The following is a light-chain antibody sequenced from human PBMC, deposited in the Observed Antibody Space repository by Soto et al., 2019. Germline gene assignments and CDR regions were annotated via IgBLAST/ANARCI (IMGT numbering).Light chain of an antibody. CDR3: QQYNTWPLT. J-gene: IGKJ3*01. V-gene: IGKV3-15*01. Sequence: ETVMTQSPATLSVSPGERPTLSCRASQSVSSNLAWYQQKPGQAPRLLIYDASTRATGIPARFSGSGSGTEFTITIRSLQSEDFAVYYCQQYNTWPLTFGPGTKVDIK. CDR1: QSVSSN. CDR2: DAS.